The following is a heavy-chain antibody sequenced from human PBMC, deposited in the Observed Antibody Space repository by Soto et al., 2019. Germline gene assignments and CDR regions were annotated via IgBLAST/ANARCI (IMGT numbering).Heavy chain of an antibody. V-gene: IGHV4-59*04. Sequence: SETLSLTCTVSGGSISGYYWSWLRQPPGKGLEWIGYIYYSGSTYYNPSLKSRVTISVDTSKNQFSLKLSSVTAADTAVYYCASPKIAFYNWFDPWGQGTLVTVSS. CDR3: ASPKIAFYNWFDP. CDR2: IYYSGST. D-gene: IGHD3-3*02. CDR1: GGSISGYY. J-gene: IGHJ5*02.